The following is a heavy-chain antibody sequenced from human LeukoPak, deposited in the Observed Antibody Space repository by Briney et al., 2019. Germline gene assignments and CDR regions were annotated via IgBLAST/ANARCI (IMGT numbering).Heavy chain of an antibody. CDR1: GFTFRYYA. J-gene: IGHJ5*02. CDR3: AKDEEGACSRARCYRWFDP. D-gene: IGHD2-2*01. Sequence: PGGSLRLSCAASGFTFRYYAMSWVRQAPGKGLEWVSSISDIGGSTNYADSVKGRLTISRDNSKNTLYLQMNSLRAEDTAVYYCAKDEEGACSRARCYRWFDPWGQGTLVTVSS. CDR2: ISDIGGST. V-gene: IGHV3-23*01.